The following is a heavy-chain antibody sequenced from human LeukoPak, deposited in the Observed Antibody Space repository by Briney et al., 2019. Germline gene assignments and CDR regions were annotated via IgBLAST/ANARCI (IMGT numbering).Heavy chain of an antibody. CDR1: VGTFSSYA. V-gene: IGHV1-69*13. Sequence: ASVKVSCKASVGTFSSYAISWVRQAPGQGLEWMGGIIPIFGTANYAQKFQGRVTITADESTSTAYMELSSLRSEDTAVYYCARAISLYYYYYGMDVWGQGTTVTVSS. CDR3: ARAISLYYYYYGMDV. D-gene: IGHD3-3*02. CDR2: IIPIFGTA. J-gene: IGHJ6*02.